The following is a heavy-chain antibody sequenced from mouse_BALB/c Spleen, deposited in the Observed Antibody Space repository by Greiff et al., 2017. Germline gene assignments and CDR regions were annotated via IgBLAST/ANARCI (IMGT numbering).Heavy chain of an antibody. J-gene: IGHJ2*01. CDR1: GFTFSSYA. V-gene: IGHV5-6-5*01. CDR2: ISSGGST. CDR3: ARDYGSVFDY. Sequence: EVQLVESGGGLVKPGGSLKLSCAASGFTFSSYAMSWVRQTPGKRLEWVASISSGGSTYYPDSVKGRFTISRDNARNILYLQMSSLRSEDTAMYYCARDYGSVFDYWGQGTTLTVSS. D-gene: IGHD1-2*01.